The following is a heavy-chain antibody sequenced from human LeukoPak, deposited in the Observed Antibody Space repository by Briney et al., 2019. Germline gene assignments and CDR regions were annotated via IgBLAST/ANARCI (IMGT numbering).Heavy chain of an antibody. D-gene: IGHD2-2*01. V-gene: IGHV4-4*07. CDR1: GGSISGSY. J-gene: IGHJ3*02. CDR3: ARDLGYCSSTSCYLDAFDI. CDR2: IYTSGST. Sequence: ASETLSLTCTVSGGSISGSYWSWIRQPAGKGLEWIGRIYTSGSTNYNPSLKSRVTMSVDTSKNQFSLKLSSVTAADTAVYYCARDLGYCSSTSCYLDAFDIWGQGTMVTVSS.